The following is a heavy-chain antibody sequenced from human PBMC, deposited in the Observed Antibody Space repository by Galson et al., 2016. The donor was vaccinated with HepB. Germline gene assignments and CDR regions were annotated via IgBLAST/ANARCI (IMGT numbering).Heavy chain of an antibody. CDR3: TKEQEQQNSYYGLDV. Sequence: SLRLSCAASGFSFNSYGMHWVRQAPGKGLEWVAIIWYDGNNKYYADSVKGRFTISRDNSNNTLYLQMSSLRAEDTAVYYCTKEQEQQNSYYGLDVWGQGTAVTVSS. J-gene: IGHJ6*02. V-gene: IGHV3-33*06. CDR1: GFSFNSYG. D-gene: IGHD6-13*01. CDR2: IWYDGNNK.